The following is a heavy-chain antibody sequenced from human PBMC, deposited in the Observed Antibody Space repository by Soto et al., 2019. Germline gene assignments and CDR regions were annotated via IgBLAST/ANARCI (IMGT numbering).Heavy chain of an antibody. D-gene: IGHD2-21*02. V-gene: IGHV4-39*01. CDR3: ARGEYCGGDCYPDYYGMDV. J-gene: IGHJ6*02. CDR1: GGSISSSSYY. Sequence: QLQLQESGPGLVKPSETLSLTCTVSGGSISSSSYYWGWIRQPPGKGLEWIGSIYYSGSTYYNPSLKSRVTISVDTSKNQFSLKLSSVTAADTAVYYCARGEYCGGDCYPDYYGMDVWGQGTTVTVSS. CDR2: IYYSGST.